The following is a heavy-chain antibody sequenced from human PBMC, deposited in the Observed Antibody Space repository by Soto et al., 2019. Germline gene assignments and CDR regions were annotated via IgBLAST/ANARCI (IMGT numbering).Heavy chain of an antibody. Sequence: ASVKVSCTASGSTFTSYDINWVRQAPGQGLEWMGGIIPIFGTANYAQKFQGRVTITADESTSTAYMELSSLRSEDTAVYYCVRDLDGSGSYYTDYSGQGTLVTVSS. V-gene: IGHV1-69*01. CDR1: GSTFTSYD. CDR3: VRDLDGSGSYYTDY. CDR2: IIPIFGTA. D-gene: IGHD3-10*01. J-gene: IGHJ4*02.